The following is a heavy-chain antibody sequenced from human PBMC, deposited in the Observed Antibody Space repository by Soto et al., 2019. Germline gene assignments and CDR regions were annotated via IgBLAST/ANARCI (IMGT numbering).Heavy chain of an antibody. D-gene: IGHD2-15*01. V-gene: IGHV4-4*07. CDR2: IHTSGIT. J-gene: IGHJ4*02. CDR1: GGSISSYF. CDR3: ARENVVVLSAFIDY. Sequence: QVQLQESGPGLVKPSETLSLTCTVSGGSISSYFWTWIRQPAGKGLEWIGRIHTSGITNYNPSLKSRVTMSVDTSKNQFSLKLNSVTAADTAVYYCARENVVVLSAFIDYWGQGTLVTVSS.